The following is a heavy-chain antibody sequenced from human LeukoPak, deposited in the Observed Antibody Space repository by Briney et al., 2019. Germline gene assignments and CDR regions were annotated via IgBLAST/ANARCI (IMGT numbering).Heavy chain of an antibody. Sequence: GGSLGLSCAASGFTFSSYAMSWVRQAPGKGLEWVSAISGSGGSTYYADSVKGRFTISRDNSKNTLYLQMNSLRAEDTAVYYCAKDKTQDIVVVPAAIIFDYWGQGTLVTVSS. D-gene: IGHD2-2*01. CDR2: ISGSGGST. CDR3: AKDKTQDIVVVPAAIIFDY. CDR1: GFTFSSYA. J-gene: IGHJ4*02. V-gene: IGHV3-23*01.